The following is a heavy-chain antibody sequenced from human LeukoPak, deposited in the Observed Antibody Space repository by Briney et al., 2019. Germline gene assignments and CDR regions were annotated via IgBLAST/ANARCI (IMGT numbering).Heavy chain of an antibody. Sequence: PSETLSLTCTVSGGSISSSSYYWGWIRQPAGKGLEWIGRIYTSGSTNYNPSLKSRVTMSVDTSKNQFSLKLSSVTAADTAVYYCASVRKWWGDAFDIWGQGTMVTVSS. CDR2: IYTSGST. CDR1: GGSISSSSYY. J-gene: IGHJ3*02. D-gene: IGHD2-8*01. V-gene: IGHV4-61*02. CDR3: ASVRKWWGDAFDI.